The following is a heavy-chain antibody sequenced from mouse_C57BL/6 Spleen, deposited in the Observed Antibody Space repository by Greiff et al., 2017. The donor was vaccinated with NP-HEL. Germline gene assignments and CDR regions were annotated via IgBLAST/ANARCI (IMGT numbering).Heavy chain of an antibody. Sequence: VQLQQPGAELVKPGASVKMSCKASGYTFTSYWITWVKQRPGQGLEWIGDIYPGSGSTNYNEKFKSKATLTVDTSSSTAYMQLSSLASEDSAVYYCARAYYYGSSQAWFAYWGQGTLVTVAA. CDR2: IYPGSGST. CDR3: ARAYYYGSSQAWFAY. J-gene: IGHJ3*01. D-gene: IGHD1-1*01. CDR1: GYTFTSYW. V-gene: IGHV1-55*01.